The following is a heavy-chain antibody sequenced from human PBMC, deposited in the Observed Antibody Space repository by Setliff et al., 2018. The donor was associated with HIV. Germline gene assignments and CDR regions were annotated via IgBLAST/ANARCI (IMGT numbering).Heavy chain of an antibody. V-gene: IGHV4-4*09. J-gene: IGHJ3*02. CDR2: IHASGKA. D-gene: IGHD3-10*01. CDR3: ASVFLYGSGHDVFHI. Sequence: PSETLSLTCTVSGDTDFYWSWIRQSPGKGLEWIGYIHASGKANYNPSLKSRVTISLDTSKMQFSLSLSSVIAADTAVYYCASVFLYGSGHDVFHIWGQGTMVTVSS. CDR1: GDTDFY.